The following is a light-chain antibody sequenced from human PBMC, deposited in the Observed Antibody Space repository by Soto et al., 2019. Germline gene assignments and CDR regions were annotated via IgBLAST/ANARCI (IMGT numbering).Light chain of an antibody. CDR3: QQPNSFPTM. V-gene: IGKV1-12*01. J-gene: IGKJ1*01. CDR1: QAISGW. Sequence: DLQMTQSPSSVSASVGDRVTITCRASQAISGWVAWYQQKPGKVPKLLSYAASTLQSGVPSRFSGSGSGTDYTLTISNLQPEDFATYYCQQPNSFPTMFGEGTKVEI. CDR2: AAS.